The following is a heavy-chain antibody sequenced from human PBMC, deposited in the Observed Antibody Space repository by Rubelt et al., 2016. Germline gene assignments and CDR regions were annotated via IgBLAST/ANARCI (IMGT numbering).Heavy chain of an antibody. V-gene: IGHV4-39*07. J-gene: IGHJ4*02. CDR1: GGSISSSSYY. CDR3: ARGYGSGSYWNY. CDR2: IYYSGPT. D-gene: IGHD3-10*01. Sequence: QLQLQESGPGLVKPSETLSLTCTVSGGSISSSSYYWGWIRQPPGKGLEWIGSIYYSGPTYYKEVLKSRVTISVDTSKSQFSRKRSAVTAADTAVYDCARGYGSGSYWNYWGQGTLVSVSS.